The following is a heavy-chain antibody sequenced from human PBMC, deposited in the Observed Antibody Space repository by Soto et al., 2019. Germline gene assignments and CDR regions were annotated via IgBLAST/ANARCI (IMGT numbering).Heavy chain of an antibody. V-gene: IGHV3-33*01. Sequence: PGGSLRLSCAASGFTFSSYGMHWVRQAPGKGLEWVAVIWYDGSNKYYADSVKGRFTISRDNSKNTLYLQMNSLRAEDTAVYYCARPFQWELLSSAFDIWGQGTMVTVSS. D-gene: IGHD1-26*01. J-gene: IGHJ3*02. CDR2: IWYDGSNK. CDR1: GFTFSSYG. CDR3: ARPFQWELLSSAFDI.